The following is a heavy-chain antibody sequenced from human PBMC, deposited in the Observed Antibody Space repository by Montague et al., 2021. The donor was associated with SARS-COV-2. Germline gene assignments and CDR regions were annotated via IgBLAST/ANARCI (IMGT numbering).Heavy chain of an antibody. CDR1: GFSLSSTGVG. V-gene: IGHV2-5*02. D-gene: IGHD1-14*01. J-gene: IGHJ4*02. CDR3: AHTNATGAWPIDY. CDR2: IYWDDDK. Sequence: PALVKPTQTLTLTCAFSGFSLSSTGVGVGWLRQPPGKSLEWLTLIYWDDDKRYNPSLSSRLAITKDISKNQAVLTLTNLNAADTATYYCAHTNATGAWPIDYWGQGTLVTVSS.